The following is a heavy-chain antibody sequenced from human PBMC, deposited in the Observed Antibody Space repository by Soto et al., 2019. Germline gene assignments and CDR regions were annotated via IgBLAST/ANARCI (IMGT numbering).Heavy chain of an antibody. CDR3: ARFCRCGSCYPSRGNMGV. CDR1: GYSFTSYW. Sequence: GESLKISCKGSGYSFTSYWISWVRQMPVKGLEWMGRIDPSDSYTNYSPSFQGHVTISADKSISTAYLQWSSLKASDTAMYYCARFCRCGSCYPSRGNMGVWRQGTTVTVSS. CDR2: IDPSDSYT. J-gene: IGHJ6*02. V-gene: IGHV5-10-1*01. D-gene: IGHD2-15*01.